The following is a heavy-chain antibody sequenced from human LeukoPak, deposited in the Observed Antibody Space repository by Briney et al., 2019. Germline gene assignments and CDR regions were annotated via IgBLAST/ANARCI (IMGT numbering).Heavy chain of an antibody. CDR1: GFIFSDYG. Sequence: GGSLRLSCVASGFIFSDYGIQGVRQAPGKGRGWVAVIAYDGNNTYYGDSVRGRFTISRDNSKKMVYLEMNSLRVEDTAVYYCAKTGMLRRVGYLDVWGKGTAVIVSS. J-gene: IGHJ6*04. D-gene: IGHD1-1*01. CDR2: IAYDGNNT. V-gene: IGHV3-30*18. CDR3: AKTGMLRRVGYLDV.